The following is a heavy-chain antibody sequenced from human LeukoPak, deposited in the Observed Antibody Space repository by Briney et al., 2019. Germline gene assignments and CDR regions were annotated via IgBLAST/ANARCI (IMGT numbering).Heavy chain of an antibody. D-gene: IGHD5-18*01. Sequence: SETLALTCAVYGGSFSGYYWSWIRQPPGKGLEWIGEINHSGSTNYNPSLKSRVIISVDTSKDQFSLKLSSVTAADTAVYYCARGTKIQLWLSFDYWGQGTLVTVSS. V-gene: IGHV4-34*01. CDR2: INHSGST. J-gene: IGHJ4*02. CDR1: GGSFSGYY. CDR3: ARGTKIQLWLSFDY.